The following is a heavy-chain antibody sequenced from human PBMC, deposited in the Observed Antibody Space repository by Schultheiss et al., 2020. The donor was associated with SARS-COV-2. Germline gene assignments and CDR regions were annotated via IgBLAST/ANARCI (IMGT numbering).Heavy chain of an antibody. J-gene: IGHJ5*02. CDR1: GGSISSSSYY. V-gene: IGHV4-61*05. D-gene: IGHD6-6*01. CDR3: ARYSSSFPGHNWFDP. CDR2: IYYSGST. Sequence: SETLSLTCTVSGGSISSSSYYWGWIRQPPGKGLEWIGYIYYSGSTNYNPSLKSRVTISVDTSKNQFSLKLSSVTAADTAVYYCARYSSSFPGHNWFDPWGQGTLVTVAS.